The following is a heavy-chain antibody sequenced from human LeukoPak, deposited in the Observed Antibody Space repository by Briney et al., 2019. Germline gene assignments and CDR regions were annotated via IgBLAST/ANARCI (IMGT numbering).Heavy chain of an antibody. CDR1: GYSFTSYG. CDR3: ARGYVDRGDPHMDV. J-gene: IGHJ6*03. V-gene: IGHV1-18*01. Sequence: GASVNVSCKSSGYSFTSYGSSWVRHSPGQALGWMVWFSAYNGNTNYAQKLQGRVTMTTDTSTSTAYMELRSLRSDDTAVYYCARGYVDRGDPHMDVWGKGTTVTVSS. CDR2: FSAYNGNT. D-gene: IGHD3-10*01.